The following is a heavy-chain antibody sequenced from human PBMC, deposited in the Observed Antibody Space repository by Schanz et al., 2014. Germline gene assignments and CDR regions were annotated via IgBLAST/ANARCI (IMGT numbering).Heavy chain of an antibody. J-gene: IGHJ6*03. CDR2: ISSSGSTI. V-gene: IGHV3-48*04. Sequence: EVQLVESGGGLVQPRGSLRLSCAASEFSFSSFGMNWVRQAPGKGLEWVSYISSSGSTIYYADSVKGRFTISRDNAKNSLYLQMNSLRAEDTAVYYCARVDSGYESHLYYYYYYMDVWGKGTTVTVSS. CDR3: ARVDSGYESHLYYYYYYMDV. CDR1: EFSFSSFG. D-gene: IGHD5-12*01.